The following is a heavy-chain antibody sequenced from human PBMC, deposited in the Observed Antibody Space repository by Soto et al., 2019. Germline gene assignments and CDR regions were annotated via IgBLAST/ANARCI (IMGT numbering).Heavy chain of an antibody. CDR3: ARVVIPSPLRRSWYYFDY. J-gene: IGHJ4*02. D-gene: IGHD6-13*01. CDR2: IYYSGST. V-gene: IGHV4-59*01. CDR1: GGSISSYY. Sequence: SETLSLTCTVSGGSISSYYWSWIRQPPGKGLEWIGYIYYSGSTNYNPSLKSRVTISVDTSKNQFSLKLSSVTAADTAVYYCARVVIPSPLRRSWYYFDYWGQGTLVTVSS.